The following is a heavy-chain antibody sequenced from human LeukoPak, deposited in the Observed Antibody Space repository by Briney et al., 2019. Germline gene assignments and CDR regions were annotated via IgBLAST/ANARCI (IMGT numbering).Heavy chain of an antibody. CDR3: ARRGSSSLVSIGVVPAAKGPRAFDI. J-gene: IGHJ3*02. V-gene: IGHV4-34*01. Sequence: SETLSLTCAVYGGSFSGYYWSWIRQPPGKGLEWIGEINHSGSTNYNPSLKSRVTISVDTSKNQFSLKLSSVTAADTAVYYCARRGSSSLVSIGVVPAAKGPRAFDIWGQGTMVTVSS. D-gene: IGHD2-2*01. CDR2: INHSGST. CDR1: GGSFSGYY.